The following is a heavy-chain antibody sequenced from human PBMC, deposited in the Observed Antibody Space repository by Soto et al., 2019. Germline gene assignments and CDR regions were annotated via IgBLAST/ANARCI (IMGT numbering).Heavy chain of an antibody. CDR2: IYYSGST. D-gene: IGHD3-10*01. V-gene: IGHV4-39*01. Sequence: QLQLQESGPGLVKPSETLSLTCTVSGGSISSSSYYWGWIRQPPGKGLEWIGSIYYSGSTYYNPSLRSRVTISVDTSKNQFSLNRSSVTAADTAVYYCARHRDWFGEARGDWFDPWGQGTLVTVSS. J-gene: IGHJ5*02. CDR1: GGSISSSSYY. CDR3: ARHRDWFGEARGDWFDP.